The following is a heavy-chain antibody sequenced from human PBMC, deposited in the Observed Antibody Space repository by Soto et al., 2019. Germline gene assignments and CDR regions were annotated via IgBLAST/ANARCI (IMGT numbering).Heavy chain of an antibody. CDR3: VRANYYYGMDV. CDR1: GFDASVNF. V-gene: IGHV3-66*01. CDR2: INNAGST. Sequence: EVQLVESGGTLVQPGGSLKLSCAASGFDASVNFMTWVRQAPGKGLEWVTAINNAGSTFYADSVKGRFSISRDDSKNTLYLQMNSLRVEDTAMYDCVRANYYYGMDVWGQGTAVTVSS. J-gene: IGHJ6*02.